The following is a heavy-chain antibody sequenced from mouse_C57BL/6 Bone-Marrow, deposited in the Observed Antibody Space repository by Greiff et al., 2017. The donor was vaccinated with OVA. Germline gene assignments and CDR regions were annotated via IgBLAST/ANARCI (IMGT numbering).Heavy chain of an antibody. Sequence: EVQLVESGGGLVQPGGSMKLSCAASGFTFSDAWMDWVRQSPEKGLEWVAEIRNKANNHATYYAESVKGRFTISRDDSKSSVYLQMNSLRAEDTGIYYCTRLNYYYGSSPYYAMDYWGQGTSVTVSS. CDR2: IRNKANNHAT. CDR1: GFTFSDAW. D-gene: IGHD1-1*01. CDR3: TRLNYYYGSSPYYAMDY. V-gene: IGHV6-6*01. J-gene: IGHJ4*01.